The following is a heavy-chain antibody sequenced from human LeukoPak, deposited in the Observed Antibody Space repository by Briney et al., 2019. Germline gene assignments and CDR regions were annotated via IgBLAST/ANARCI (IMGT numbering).Heavy chain of an antibody. J-gene: IGHJ5*02. Sequence: GGSLRLSCAASGFTFSSYGMHWVRQAPGKGLEWVAFIRYDGSNKYYADSVKGRFTISRDNSKNTLYLQMNSLRAEDTAVYYCARDVASAYYYGSGSYAWFDPWGQGTLVTVSS. CDR3: ARDVASAYYYGSGSYAWFDP. CDR1: GFTFSSYG. D-gene: IGHD3-10*01. CDR2: IRYDGSNK. V-gene: IGHV3-30*02.